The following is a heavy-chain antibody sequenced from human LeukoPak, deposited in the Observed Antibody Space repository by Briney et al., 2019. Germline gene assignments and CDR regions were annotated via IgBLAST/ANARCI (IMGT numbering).Heavy chain of an antibody. CDR2: IYTSGST. V-gene: IGHV4-61*02. CDR1: GGSVSSTSYY. CDR3: ARDIAHCSGGNCYNIRFDF. D-gene: IGHD2-15*01. Sequence: SETLSLTCSVSGGSVSSTSYYWSWIRQPAGKGLEWIGRIYTSGSTHYNPSLKSRVTISVDTSKNQFSLKLTSVTAADTAVYYCARDIAHCSGGNCYNIRFDFWGQGTLVTVSS. J-gene: IGHJ5*01.